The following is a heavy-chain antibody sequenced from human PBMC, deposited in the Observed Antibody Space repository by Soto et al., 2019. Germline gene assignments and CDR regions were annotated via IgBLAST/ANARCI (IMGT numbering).Heavy chain of an antibody. CDR1: GGSFSGYY. J-gene: IGHJ4*02. CDR2: INHSGST. Sequence: PSETLSLTCAVYGGSFSGYYWSWIRQPPGKGLEWIGEINHSGSTNYNPSLKSRVTISVDTSKNQFSLKLSSVTAADTAVYYCARGRQTQYYYDSSGYLLKYWGQGTLVTVSS. V-gene: IGHV4-34*01. D-gene: IGHD3-22*01. CDR3: ARGRQTQYYYDSSGYLLKY.